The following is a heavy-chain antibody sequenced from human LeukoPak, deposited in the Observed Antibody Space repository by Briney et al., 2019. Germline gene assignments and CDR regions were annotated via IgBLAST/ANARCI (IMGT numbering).Heavy chain of an antibody. J-gene: IGHJ6*03. Sequence: SETLSLTCAVYGGSFSGYYWSWIRQPPGKGLGWIGEINHSGSTNYNPSLKSRVTISVDTSKNQFSLKLSSVTAADTAVYYCARYRAEEVRVGKTYYYYYYMDVWGKGTTVTVSS. D-gene: IGHD1-14*01. CDR3: ARYRAEEVRVGKTYYYYYYMDV. V-gene: IGHV4-34*01. CDR2: INHSGST. CDR1: GGSFSGYY.